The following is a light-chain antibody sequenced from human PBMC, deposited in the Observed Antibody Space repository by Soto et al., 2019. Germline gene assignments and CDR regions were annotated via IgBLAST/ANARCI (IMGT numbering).Light chain of an antibody. V-gene: IGKV3-11*01. CDR3: QQRSSWPVT. Sequence: EIVLTQSPGTLSLSPGERATLSCRASQSVSSYLAWYQQKPGQAPRLLIYDASTRATGISARFSGSGSGTDFTLTISSLEPDDFAVYYCQQRSSWPVTFGQGTKVEVK. J-gene: IGKJ1*01. CDR2: DAS. CDR1: QSVSSY.